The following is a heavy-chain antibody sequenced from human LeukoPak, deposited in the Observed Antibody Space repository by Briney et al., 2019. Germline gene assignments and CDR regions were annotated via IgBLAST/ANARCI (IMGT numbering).Heavy chain of an antibody. Sequence: GGSLRLSCAASGFTFSSYSMNWVRQAPGKGLEWVSSISSSSSYIYYADSVKGRFTISRDNAKNSLYLQMNSLRAEDTAVYYCARPLAAAGLYYFDYWGQGTLVTVSS. D-gene: IGHD6-13*01. J-gene: IGHJ4*02. CDR3: ARPLAAAGLYYFDY. CDR1: GFTFSSYS. V-gene: IGHV3-21*01. CDR2: ISSSSSYI.